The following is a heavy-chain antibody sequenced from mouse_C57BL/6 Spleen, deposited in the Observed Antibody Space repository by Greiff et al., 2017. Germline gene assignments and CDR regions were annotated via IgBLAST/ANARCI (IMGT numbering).Heavy chain of an antibody. J-gene: IGHJ4*01. Sequence: QVQLQQPGPELVKPGASVKLSCTASGYTFTSYWMPWLKQRPGPGLEWIGNINPSNGGTNYNEKFKSQATLPVDKSSSTAYMQLSSLKSEDSAVYYCARNHYSDAMDYWGQGTSVTVSS. D-gene: IGHD2-12*01. V-gene: IGHV1-53*01. CDR3: ARNHYSDAMDY. CDR1: GYTFTSYW. CDR2: INPSNGGT.